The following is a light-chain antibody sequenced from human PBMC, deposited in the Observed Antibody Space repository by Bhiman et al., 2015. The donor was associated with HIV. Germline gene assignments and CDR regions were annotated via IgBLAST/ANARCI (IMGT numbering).Light chain of an antibody. Sequence: QSALTQPPSVSGSPGQSITISCTGTSSDVGGYNYVSWYQQHPGKAPKLMIYDVSKRPSGVSNRFSGSKSGNTASLTISGLQAEDEADYYCCSYAGSSTLLFGGGTKLTVL. CDR2: DVS. V-gene: IGLV2-23*02. CDR3: CSYAGSSTLL. CDR1: SSDVGGYNY. J-gene: IGLJ2*01.